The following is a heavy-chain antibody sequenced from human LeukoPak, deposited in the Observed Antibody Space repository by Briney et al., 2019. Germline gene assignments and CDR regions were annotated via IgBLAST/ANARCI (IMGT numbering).Heavy chain of an antibody. Sequence: PGGSLRLSCAASGFTVSAYAMAWVRQAPGKGLEWVSTIYDDNTYYADSVKGRFAISTDNSKNTLYLQMNSLGVEDTAVYFCAARKVRGVWFYLDYWGQGTLVTVSS. V-gene: IGHV3-23*01. J-gene: IGHJ4*02. CDR2: IYDDNT. CDR3: AARKVRGVWFYLDY. D-gene: IGHD3-10*01. CDR1: GFTVSAYA.